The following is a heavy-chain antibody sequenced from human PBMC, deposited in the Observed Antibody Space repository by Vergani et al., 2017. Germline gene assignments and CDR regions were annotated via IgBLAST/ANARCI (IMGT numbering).Heavy chain of an antibody. J-gene: IGHJ3*02. D-gene: IGHD7-27*01. Sequence: QVQMQESGPGLVKPSETLSLTCTDAGGSISSYYWSWIRQPPGKGLEWIGYIYYSGSTNYNPSLKSRVTISVDTSKNQFSLKLSSVTAADTAVYYCASANWGWGNGAFDIWGQGTMVTVSS. CDR2: IYYSGST. CDR3: ASANWGWGNGAFDI. CDR1: GGSISSYY. V-gene: IGHV4-59*01.